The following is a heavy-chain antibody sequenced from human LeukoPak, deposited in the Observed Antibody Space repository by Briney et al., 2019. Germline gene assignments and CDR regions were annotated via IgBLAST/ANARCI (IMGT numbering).Heavy chain of an antibody. Sequence: PGGSLRLSCAASGFTFSSYAMSWVRQAPGKGLEWVPAISGSGGSTYYADSVKGRFTISRGNSKNTLYLQMNSLRAEDTAVYYCAKVHYTAGYYFDYWGQGTLVTVSS. CDR3: AKVHYTAGYYFDY. J-gene: IGHJ4*02. CDR1: GFTFSSYA. CDR2: ISGSGGST. V-gene: IGHV3-23*01. D-gene: IGHD5-18*01.